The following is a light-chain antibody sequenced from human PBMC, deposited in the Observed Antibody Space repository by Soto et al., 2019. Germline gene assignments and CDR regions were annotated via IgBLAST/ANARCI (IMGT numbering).Light chain of an antibody. CDR3: TSFAGSDTYV. J-gene: IGLJ1*01. V-gene: IGLV2-14*01. Sequence: QSALTQPASVSGSPGQSIAISCTGTSSDVGGYNYVSWYQQYPGKAPKLIIFDVTNRPSGVSDRFSGSKSGSTASLTISGLQADDEADYYCTSFAGSDTYVFGTGTKV. CDR2: DVT. CDR1: SSDVGGYNY.